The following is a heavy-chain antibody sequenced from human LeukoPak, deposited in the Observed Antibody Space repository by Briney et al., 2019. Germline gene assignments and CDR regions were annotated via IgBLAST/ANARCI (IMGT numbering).Heavy chain of an antibody. J-gene: IGHJ4*02. Sequence: GGSLRLSCAASGFTFTNNFMSWVRQAPGKGLEWVSVIYSGGSTYYADSVKGRFTISRDNSKNTLYLQMNSLRAEDTAVYYCARGAYLAAPCSVWGQGTLVTVSS. V-gene: IGHV3-53*01. D-gene: IGHD6-6*01. CDR3: ARGAYLAAPCSV. CDR1: GFTFTNNF. CDR2: IYSGGST.